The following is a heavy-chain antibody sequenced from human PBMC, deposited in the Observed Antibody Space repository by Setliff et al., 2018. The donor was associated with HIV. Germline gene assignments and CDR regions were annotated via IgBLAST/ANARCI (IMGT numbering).Heavy chain of an antibody. CDR3: ARDQVAFIAAAGTGECAFDI. CDR2: ISTGGAT. J-gene: IGHJ3*02. CDR1: GGSISSGSYY. D-gene: IGHD6-13*01. V-gene: IGHV4-61*09. Sequence: PSETLSLTCTVSGGSISSGSYYWNWIRQPAGKGLEWVGQISTGGATDYNSSLKSRVTISLDKSKNQFSLRLNSVTAADTAVYYCARDQVAFIAAAGTGECAFDIWGQGTMVTVSS.